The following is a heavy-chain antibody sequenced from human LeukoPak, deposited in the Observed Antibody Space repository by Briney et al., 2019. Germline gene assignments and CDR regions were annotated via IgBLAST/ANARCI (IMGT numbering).Heavy chain of an antibody. V-gene: IGHV3-7*03. CDR3: ARGNDYGDYVGIYFDS. D-gene: IGHD4-17*01. CDR2: IKQDESEK. Sequence: GGSLRLSCVASGFTFSSYWMSWVRQAPGKGLEWVANIKQDESEKSYVDSVKGRFTISRDNAEKSLYLQINSLRAEDTAVYYCARGNDYGDYVGIYFDSWGQGTLVTVSS. J-gene: IGHJ4*02. CDR1: GFTFSSYW.